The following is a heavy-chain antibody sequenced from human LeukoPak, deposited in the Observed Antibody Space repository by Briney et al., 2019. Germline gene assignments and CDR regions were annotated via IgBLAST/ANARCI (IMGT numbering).Heavy chain of an antibody. Sequence: GESLKISRKGSGYSFTSYWIGWVRQMPGKGLEWMGIIYPADSDTRYSPSFQGQVTISADKSISTAYLQWSSLRASDTAIYYCARGYCSGATCYSFDYWGQGTLVTVSS. CDR3: ARGYCSGATCYSFDY. J-gene: IGHJ4*02. V-gene: IGHV5-51*01. D-gene: IGHD2-15*01. CDR2: IYPADSDT. CDR1: GYSFTSYW.